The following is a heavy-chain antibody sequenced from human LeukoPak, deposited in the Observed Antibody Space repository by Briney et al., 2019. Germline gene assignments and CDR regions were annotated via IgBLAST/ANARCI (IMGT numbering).Heavy chain of an antibody. CDR1: GFTFSIYA. D-gene: IGHD5-18*01. CDR2: INGNGAST. Sequence: GGSLRLSCAASGFTFSIYAMTWVRQAPGKGLEWVSGINGNGASTYYSDSVKGRFTISRDNSKNTLYLQMSTLRAEDTAVYYCAKDQGYSYYYLDYWGQGTLVTVSS. CDR3: AKDQGYSYYYLDY. V-gene: IGHV3-23*01. J-gene: IGHJ4*02.